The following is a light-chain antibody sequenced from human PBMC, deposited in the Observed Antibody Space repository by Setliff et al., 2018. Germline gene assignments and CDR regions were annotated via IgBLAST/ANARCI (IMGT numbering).Light chain of an antibody. V-gene: IGLV2-14*03. Sequence: QSALTQPAAVSGSPGQSIAISCAGTSSDVGGYNYVSWYQQHPGKAPKLIIYEVTKRPSGVSDRFSGSKSGNTASLTISGLQAADEAYYYCLSYTSKTTHALFAGGTKVTVL. CDR1: SSDVGGYNY. CDR3: LSYTSKTTHAL. J-gene: IGLJ2*01. CDR2: EVT.